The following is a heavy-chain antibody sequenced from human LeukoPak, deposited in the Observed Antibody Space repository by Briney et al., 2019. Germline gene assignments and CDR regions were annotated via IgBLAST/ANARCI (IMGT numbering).Heavy chain of an antibody. J-gene: IGHJ3*02. CDR3: ARAERGYCSGGSCSYYDAFDI. CDR2: ISSTSIYI. Sequence: GGSLRLSCAASGFTVSSNYMAWVRQAPGKGLEWVSSISSTSIYIYYADSVKGRFTISRDNAKNSLYLQMNSLRAEDTAVYYCARAERGYCSGGSCSYYDAFDIWGQGTMATVSS. V-gene: IGHV3-21*01. CDR1: GFTVSSNY. D-gene: IGHD2-15*01.